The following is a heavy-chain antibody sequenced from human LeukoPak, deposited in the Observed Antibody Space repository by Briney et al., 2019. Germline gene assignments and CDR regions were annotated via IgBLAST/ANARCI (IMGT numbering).Heavy chain of an antibody. CDR1: GFTFDDYG. CDR2: INWNGGST. CDR3: ARRRVTLVRGVDITSYYFDY. Sequence: GGSLRLSCAASGFTFDDYGMSWVRQAPGKGLEWVSGINWNGGSTGYADSVKGRFTISRDNAKNSLYLQMNSLKAEDTALYYCARRRVTLVRGVDITSYYFDYWGQGTLVTVSS. V-gene: IGHV3-20*04. J-gene: IGHJ4*02. D-gene: IGHD3-10*01.